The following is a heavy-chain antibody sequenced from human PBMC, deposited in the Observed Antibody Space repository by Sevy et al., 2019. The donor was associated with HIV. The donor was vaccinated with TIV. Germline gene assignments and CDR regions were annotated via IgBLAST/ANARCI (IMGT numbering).Heavy chain of an antibody. D-gene: IGHD2-15*01. Sequence: SETLSLTCTVSGGSISSGDYYWSWIRQPPGKGLEWIGYIYYSGSTYYHPSLKSRVTISVDTSKNQFSLKLSSVTAADTAVYYCARVRGYCSGGSCHTFDYWGQGTLVTVSS. CDR2: IYYSGST. V-gene: IGHV4-30-4*01. CDR1: GGSISSGDYY. J-gene: IGHJ4*02. CDR3: ARVRGYCSGGSCHTFDY.